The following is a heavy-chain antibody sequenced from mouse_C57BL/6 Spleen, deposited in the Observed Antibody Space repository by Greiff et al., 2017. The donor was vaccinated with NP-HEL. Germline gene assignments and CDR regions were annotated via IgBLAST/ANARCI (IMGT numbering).Heavy chain of an antibody. V-gene: IGHV1-64*01. CDR3: ALWVYYAMDY. D-gene: IGHD1-1*02. CDR1: GYTFTSYW. J-gene: IGHJ4*01. CDR2: IHPNSGST. Sequence: QVQLQQSGAELVKPGASVKLSCKASGYTFTSYWMHWVKQRPGQGLEWIGMIHPNSGSTNYNEKFKSKATLTVDKSSSTAYMQLSSLTSEDSAVYYCALWVYYAMDYWGQGTSVTVSS.